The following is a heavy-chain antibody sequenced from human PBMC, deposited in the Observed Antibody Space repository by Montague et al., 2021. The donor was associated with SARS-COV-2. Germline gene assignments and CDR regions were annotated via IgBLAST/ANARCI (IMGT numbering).Heavy chain of an antibody. J-gene: IGHJ4*02. Sequence: SETLSLTCTVPGGSISSSSYYWGWIRQPPGKGLEWIGTIYYGRSTYYXPSLKSRVTISVDTSKNQFSLKLSSVTAADTAVYYCARQGGDIVVVIAIRGPYYFDYWGQGTLVTVSS. CDR3: ARQGGDIVVVIAIRGPYYFDY. CDR1: GGSISSSSYY. CDR2: IYYGRST. V-gene: IGHV4-39*01. D-gene: IGHD2-21*01.